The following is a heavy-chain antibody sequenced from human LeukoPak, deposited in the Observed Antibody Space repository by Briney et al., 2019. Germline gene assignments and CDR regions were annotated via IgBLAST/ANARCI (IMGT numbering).Heavy chain of an antibody. D-gene: IGHD1-7*01. CDR3: ARATGTTSYYYYYGMDV. V-gene: IGHV4-34*01. J-gene: IGHJ6*02. CDR2: INHSGST. Sequence: SETLSLTCAVYGGSFSGYYWSWIRQPPGKGLEWIGEINHSGSTNYNPSLKSRVTISVDTSKNQFSLKLSSVTAADTAVYYCARATGTTSYYYYYGMDVWGQGTTVTVSS. CDR1: GGSFSGYY.